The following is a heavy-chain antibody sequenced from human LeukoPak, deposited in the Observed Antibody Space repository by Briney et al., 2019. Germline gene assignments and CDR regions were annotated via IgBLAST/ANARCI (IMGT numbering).Heavy chain of an antibody. J-gene: IGHJ3*02. CDR1: GFSFSNYD. CDR3: ARGGYTMIRADPFDI. Sequence: GGCLRLSCTASGFSFSNYDMNWVRQTPGKGLEWVSSISITSRYIYYADSAKGRFTVSRDNARASLYLQMNDLRAEDTARYHCARGGYTMIRADPFDIWGQGTMVTVSS. D-gene: IGHD3-22*01. V-gene: IGHV3-21*01. CDR2: ISITSRYI.